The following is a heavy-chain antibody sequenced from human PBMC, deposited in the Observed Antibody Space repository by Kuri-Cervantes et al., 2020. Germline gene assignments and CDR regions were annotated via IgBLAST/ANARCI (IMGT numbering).Heavy chain of an antibody. J-gene: IGHJ5*02. V-gene: IGHV4-39*07. Sequence: SETLSLTCTVSGGSISSSSYYWGWIRQPPGKGLEWIGSIYTSGSTNYNPSLKSRITMSEDTSKTQLSLRLTSLTAADTAMYYCMRTEIIFGELRETWGQGTLVTVSS. CDR2: IYTSGST. CDR3: MRTEIIFGELRET. D-gene: IGHD3-10*01. CDR1: GGSISSSSYY.